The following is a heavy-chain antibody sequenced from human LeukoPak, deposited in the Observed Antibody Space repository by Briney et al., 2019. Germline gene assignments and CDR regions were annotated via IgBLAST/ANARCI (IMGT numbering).Heavy chain of an antibody. CDR2: VNGRGATT. D-gene: IGHD3-3*01. J-gene: IGHJ5*02. V-gene: IGHV3-23*01. CDR1: GFTFSDYA. Sequence: GGSLRLSCAASGFASGFTFSDYAVSWVRQAPGKGPEWVASVNGRGATTYYADSVRGRFTISRDNSKNTLYLQMNSLRAEDTAVYYCAKENKPRPYDEAWFDPWGQGTLVTVSS. CDR3: AKENKPRPYDEAWFDP.